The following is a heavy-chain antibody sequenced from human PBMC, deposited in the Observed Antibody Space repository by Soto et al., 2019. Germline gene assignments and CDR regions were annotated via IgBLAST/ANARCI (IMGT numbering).Heavy chain of an antibody. D-gene: IGHD6-19*01. CDR1: GYSLSGLS. V-gene: IGHV1-24*01. Sequence: GASVKVSCKVSGYSLSGLSIHWVRQAPGEGLEWMGGLDPEDGETIYAQKFQGRVTMTEDTSTDTAYMDLSSLTSEDTAVYYCATRPGYSSGWAPPSFKYIQHWGQGTLVTVSS. CDR2: LDPEDGET. CDR3: ATRPGYSSGWAPPSFKYIQH. J-gene: IGHJ1*01.